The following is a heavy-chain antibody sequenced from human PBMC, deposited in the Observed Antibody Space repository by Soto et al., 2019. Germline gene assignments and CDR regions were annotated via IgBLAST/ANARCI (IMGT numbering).Heavy chain of an antibody. D-gene: IGHD5-12*01. CDR3: AKDLGDGYYY. CDR2: ISYDGSNK. J-gene: IGHJ4*02. V-gene: IGHV3-30*18. CDR1: GFTFSSYG. Sequence: LRLSCAASGFTFSSYGMHWVRQAPGKGLEWVAVISYDGSNKYYADSVKGRFTISRDNSKNTLYLQMNSLRAEDTAVYYCAKDLGDGYYYWGQGTLVTVSS.